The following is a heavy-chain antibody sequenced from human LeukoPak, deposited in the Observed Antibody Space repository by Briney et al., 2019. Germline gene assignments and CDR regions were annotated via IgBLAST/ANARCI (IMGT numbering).Heavy chain of an antibody. J-gene: IGHJ6*02. CDR3: XRXQXXGNYXXXXMDV. D-gene: IGHD1-26*01. Sequence: PSQTLSLTCTVSGGSISGGSYYWSWIRQPAGKGLEWXXXXYTSGSTNYNPSLKSRVTISVDTSKNQFSLKLSSVTAADTAVYXXXRXQXXGNYXXXXMDVWGQGTTVTVSS. CDR2: XYTSGST. V-gene: IGHV4-61*02. CDR1: GGSISGGSYY.